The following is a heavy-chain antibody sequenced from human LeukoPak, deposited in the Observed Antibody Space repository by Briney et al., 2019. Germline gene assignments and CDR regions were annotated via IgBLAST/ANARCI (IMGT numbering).Heavy chain of an antibody. V-gene: IGHV3-23*01. J-gene: IGHJ3*01. CDR2: ISGSGGTI. CDR3: AKSNPRYTSGWTVIAYAFDV. CDR1: GFTFSNYA. Sequence: GGSLRLSCADSGFTFSNYAMSWVRQAPGKGLEWVSSISGSGGTIFYADSVKGRFTISRDNAKNSLFLQMNSLRAEDTALYYCAKSNPRYTSGWTVIAYAFDVWGQGTMVTVSS. D-gene: IGHD6-19*01.